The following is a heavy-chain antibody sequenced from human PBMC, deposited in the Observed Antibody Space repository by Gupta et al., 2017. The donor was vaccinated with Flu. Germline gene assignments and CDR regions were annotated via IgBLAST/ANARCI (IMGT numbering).Heavy chain of an antibody. J-gene: IGHJ4*02. V-gene: IGHV4-61*01. CDR1: GDSVSSRTYY. D-gene: IGHD3-10*01. CDR2: IYYSGST. CDR3: ARFGFGKVSY. Sequence: CTVSGDSVSSRTYYWTWIRQPPGKGLEWIGYIYYSGSTDYNPSLKSRVTISVDTSKNQFSLKLSSLTAADTAIYYCARFGFGKVSYWGQGALVTVSS.